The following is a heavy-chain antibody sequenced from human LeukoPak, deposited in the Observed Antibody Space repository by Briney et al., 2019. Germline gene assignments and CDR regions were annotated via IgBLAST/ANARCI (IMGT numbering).Heavy chain of an antibody. J-gene: IGHJ4*02. Sequence: PSQTLSLTCTVSGGSISSGGYYWSWIRQHPGKGLEWIGYIYYSGSTYYNLSLKSRVTISVDTSKNQFSLKLSSVTAADTAVYYCARDSGNYYDSSGLVFDYWGQGTLVTVSS. CDR3: ARDSGNYYDSSGLVFDY. CDR1: GGSISSGGYY. CDR2: IYYSGST. V-gene: IGHV4-31*03. D-gene: IGHD3-22*01.